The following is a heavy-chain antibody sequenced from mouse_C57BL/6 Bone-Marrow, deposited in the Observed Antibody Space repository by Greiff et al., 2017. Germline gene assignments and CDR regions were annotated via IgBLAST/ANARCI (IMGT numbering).Heavy chain of an antibody. J-gene: IGHJ4*01. Sequence: EVHLVASGGGLVQPGGSLKLSCAASGFTFSDYYMYWVRQTPEKRLEWVAYISNGGGSTYYPDTVKGRFTISRDNAKNTLYLQMSRLKSEDTAMYYCARHSDYWGQGTSGTVSS. CDR1: GFTFSDYY. CDR3: ARHSDY. V-gene: IGHV5-12*01. CDR2: ISNGGGST.